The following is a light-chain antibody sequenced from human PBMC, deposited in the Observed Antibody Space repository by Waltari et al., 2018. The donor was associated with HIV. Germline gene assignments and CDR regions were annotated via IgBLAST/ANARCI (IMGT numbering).Light chain of an antibody. CDR2: EDN. V-gene: IGLV2-23*01. CDR1: SSDTGNYNL. Sequence: QSALTQPASVSGSPGQSITISCTGTSSDTGNYNLVSWYQLYPGKAPKPILYEDNKRPSGVSNRFSGSKSADTASLTISGLQAEDEADYYCCAYAGGLEFGGGTKLTVL. J-gene: IGLJ2*01. CDR3: CAYAGGLE.